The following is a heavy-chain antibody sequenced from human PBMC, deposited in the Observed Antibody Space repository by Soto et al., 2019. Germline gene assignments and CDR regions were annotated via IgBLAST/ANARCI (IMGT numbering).Heavy chain of an antibody. CDR3: ARSFRDIVVAPAAIPTYYYYYYMDV. D-gene: IGHD2-2*02. CDR1: SGSISSSNW. CDR2: IYHSGST. V-gene: IGHV4-4*02. Sequence: QVQLQESGPGLVKPSGTLSLTCAVSSGSISSSNWWSWVRQPPGKGLEWIGEIYHSGSTNYNPSLKSRVTISVDKSKYQFSLKLSSVAAADTAVYYCARSFRDIVVAPAAIPTYYYYYYMDVWGKGTTVTVSS. J-gene: IGHJ6*03.